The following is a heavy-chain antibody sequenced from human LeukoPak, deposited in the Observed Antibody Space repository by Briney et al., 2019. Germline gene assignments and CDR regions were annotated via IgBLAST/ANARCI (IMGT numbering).Heavy chain of an antibody. J-gene: IGHJ4*02. D-gene: IGHD1-26*01. V-gene: IGHV3-30*03. CDR2: ISYDGDNK. Sequence: GGSLTLSCAASGFTFNNYGIHWVRQAPGKGLEWVAVISYDGDNKYYADSLKGRFTISRDNAKKSLYLQMNSLRAEDTALYYCARSRVGALDYWGQGTLVTVSS. CDR3: ARSRVGALDY. CDR1: GFTFNNYG.